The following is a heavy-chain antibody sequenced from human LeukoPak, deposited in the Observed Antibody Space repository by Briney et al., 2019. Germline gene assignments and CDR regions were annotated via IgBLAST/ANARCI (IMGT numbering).Heavy chain of an antibody. CDR3: ARDSTYYYDSGSSGPHYFDN. D-gene: IGHD3-10*01. V-gene: IGHV3-30*01. J-gene: IGHJ4*02. CDR1: GFTFSNYA. Sequence: PGKSLRLSCAASGFTFSNYAMHWVRHAPGKGLEWVSLISSGGTYEYYADSVKGRFTISRDNSKNTLYLQLNSLRAEDTAVYYCARDSTYYYDSGSSGPHYFDNWGQGTLVTVSS. CDR2: ISSGGTYE.